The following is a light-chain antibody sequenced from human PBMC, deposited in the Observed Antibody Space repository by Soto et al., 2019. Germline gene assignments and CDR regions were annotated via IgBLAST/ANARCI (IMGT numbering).Light chain of an antibody. J-gene: IGKJ1*01. CDR2: KAS. V-gene: IGKV1-5*03. Sequence: DIQMTQSPSTLSASVGDRVTITCRASQSISSWLTWYQQKAGQAPKLLIYKASIVESGVPPRFSGSGSGTEFTLTISSLQPDHSATYYCQQYSYFATFGQGPRVEVK. CDR1: QSISSW. CDR3: QQYSYFAT.